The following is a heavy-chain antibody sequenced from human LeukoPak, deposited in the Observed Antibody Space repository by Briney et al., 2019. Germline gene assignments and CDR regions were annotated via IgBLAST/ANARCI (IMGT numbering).Heavy chain of an antibody. D-gene: IGHD3-22*01. CDR3: AKGYYYDSSGYEPVDY. CDR2: ISWNSGSI. J-gene: IGHJ4*02. V-gene: IGHV3-9*01. Sequence: GGSLRLSCAASGFTFDDYAMHWVRQAPGKGLEWVSGISWNSGSIGYADSVKGRFTISRDNAKNSLYLQMNSLRAGDTALYYCAKGYYYDSSGYEPVDYWGQGTLVTVSS. CDR1: GFTFDDYA.